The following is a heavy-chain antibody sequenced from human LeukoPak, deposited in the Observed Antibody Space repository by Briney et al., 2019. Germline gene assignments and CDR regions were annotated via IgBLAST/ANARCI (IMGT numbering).Heavy chain of an antibody. V-gene: IGHV4-39*01. D-gene: IGHD3-16*01. CDR2: IYYSGST. J-gene: IGHJ4*02. Sequence: SETLSLTCTVSGGSISSSSYYWGWIRQPPGKGLEWIGSIYYSGSTYYNPSLKSRVTISVDTSKNQFSLKLSSVTAADTALYYCATPDSRGGGPRIFDYWGQGTLVTVSS. CDR3: ATPDSRGGGPRIFDY. CDR1: GGSISSSSYY.